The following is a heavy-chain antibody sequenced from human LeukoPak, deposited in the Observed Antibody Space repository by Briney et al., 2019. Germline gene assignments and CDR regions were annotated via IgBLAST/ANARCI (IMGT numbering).Heavy chain of an antibody. Sequence: GGSLRLSCAASGFTFSSYEMNWVRQAPGKGLEWVSSISSSSSYIYYADSVKGRFTISRDNAKNPLYLQMNSLRAEDTAVYYCARTSYSDDAFDIWGQGTMVTVSS. V-gene: IGHV3-21*01. J-gene: IGHJ3*02. CDR1: GFTFSSYE. CDR3: ARTSYSDDAFDI. D-gene: IGHD2-21*01. CDR2: ISSSSSYI.